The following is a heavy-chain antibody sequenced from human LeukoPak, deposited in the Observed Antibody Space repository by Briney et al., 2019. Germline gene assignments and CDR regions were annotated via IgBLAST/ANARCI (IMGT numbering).Heavy chain of an antibody. D-gene: IGHD2-15*01. J-gene: IGHJ4*02. CDR3: ASPTAPYCSGGSCYNY. V-gene: IGHV3-21*01. CDR2: ISSSSSYI. Sequence: GGSLRLSCAASGFTFSSYSMNWVRQAPGRGLEWVSSISSSSSYIYYADSVKGRFTISRDNAKNSLYLQMNSLRAEDTAVYYCASPTAPYCSGGSCYNYWGQGTLVTVSS. CDR1: GFTFSSYS.